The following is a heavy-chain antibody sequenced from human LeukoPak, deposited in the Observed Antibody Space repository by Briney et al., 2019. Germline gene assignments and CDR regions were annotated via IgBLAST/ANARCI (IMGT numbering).Heavy chain of an antibody. CDR2: IYHSGST. J-gene: IGHJ4*02. Sequence: PSETLSLTCAVSGGSISSGGYYWSWIRQPPGKGLEWIGYIYHSGSTYYNPSLKSRVTISVDTSKNQFSLKLSSVTAADTAVYYCARDSNGSGRRFDYWGQGTLVTVSS. D-gene: IGHD3-10*01. CDR1: GGSISSGGYY. CDR3: ARDSNGSGRRFDY. V-gene: IGHV4-30-2*01.